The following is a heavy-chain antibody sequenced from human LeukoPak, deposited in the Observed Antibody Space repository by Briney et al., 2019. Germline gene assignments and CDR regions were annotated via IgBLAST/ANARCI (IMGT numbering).Heavy chain of an antibody. CDR1: GYSFTSYW. CDR2: IYPGDSDT. Sequence: GESLKISCKGSGYSFTSYWIGWVRQMPGKGLEWMGIIYPGDSDTRYSPSFQGQVTISADKSISTAYLQWSSLKASDTAVYYCATGYCSSTSCPLALDYWGQGTLVTVSS. V-gene: IGHV5-51*01. J-gene: IGHJ4*02. CDR3: ATGYCSSTSCPLALDY. D-gene: IGHD2-2*01.